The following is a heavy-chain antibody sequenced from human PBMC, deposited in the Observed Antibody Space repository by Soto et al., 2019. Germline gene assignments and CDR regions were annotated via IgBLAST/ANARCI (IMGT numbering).Heavy chain of an antibody. J-gene: IGHJ4*02. CDR1: GFTFSSYA. D-gene: IGHD6-13*01. V-gene: IGHV3-64*01. CDR2: ISSDGGST. CDR3: ARGMGIVAADY. Sequence: GGSLRLSCAASGFTFSSYAMHRVRRAPGKGLEYVSTISSDGGSTFYANSVKGRFTISRDNSKNTLYLQMGNLRAEDMAVYYCARGMGIVAADYWGQGTLVTVSS.